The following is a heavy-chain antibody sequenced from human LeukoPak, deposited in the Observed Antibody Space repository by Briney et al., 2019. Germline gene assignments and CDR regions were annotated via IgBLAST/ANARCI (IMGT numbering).Heavy chain of an antibody. CDR1: GFSFNTYA. CDR2: ISTDGSRT. D-gene: IGHD6-19*01. CDR3: ARGVAITWTGSYSSGWNDALDI. Sequence: PGGSLRLSCAASGFSFNTYAIHWVRQAPGKGLEYVSAISTDGSRTYYGNSVKGRFTISRDNSKNTVYLQMDSLRGEDMAAYYCARGVAITWTGSYSSGWNDALDIWGQGTMVTVS. J-gene: IGHJ3*02. V-gene: IGHV3-64*01.